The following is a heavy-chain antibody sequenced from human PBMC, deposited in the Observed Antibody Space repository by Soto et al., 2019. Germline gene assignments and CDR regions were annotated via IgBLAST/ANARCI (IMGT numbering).Heavy chain of an antibody. D-gene: IGHD2-15*01. Sequence: QVQLQESGPGLVKPSQTLSLTCTVSGGSISSGDYYWSWIRQPPGKGLEWIGYIYYSGSTYYNPSLKSRVTIPVDTSKNQFSLKLSSVTAADTAVYYCARYCSGGSCYEGRSSLFDYWGQGTLVTVSS. V-gene: IGHV4-30-4*01. CDR1: GGSISSGDYY. CDR3: ARYCSGGSCYEGRSSLFDY. CDR2: IYYSGST. J-gene: IGHJ4*02.